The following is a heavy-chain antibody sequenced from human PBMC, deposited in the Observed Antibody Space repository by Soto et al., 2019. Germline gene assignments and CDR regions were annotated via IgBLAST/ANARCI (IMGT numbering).Heavy chain of an antibody. J-gene: IGHJ4*02. CDR3: ARDCSGGSCYYDF. D-gene: IGHD2-15*01. Sequence: ASVKVSCTASGYTFTGHYMHWVRQAPGQGLEWMGWINPTSGVTKFAQKFQGRATITRDTSISTAYMELTRLTSDDTAVYFCARDCSGGSCYYDFWGQGTLVTVSS. CDR1: GYTFTGHY. CDR2: INPTSGVT. V-gene: IGHV1-2*02.